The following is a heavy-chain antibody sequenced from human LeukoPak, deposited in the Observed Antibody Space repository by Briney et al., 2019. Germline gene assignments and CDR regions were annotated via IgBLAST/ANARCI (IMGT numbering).Heavy chain of an antibody. CDR1: GITFSSYG. CDR3: AKIGLRLGEFP. CDR2: ISGSGGST. V-gene: IGHV3-23*01. J-gene: IGHJ5*02. D-gene: IGHD3-16*01. Sequence: PGGSLRLSCAASGITFSSYGMSWVRQAPGKGLEWVSAISGSGGSTYYADSVKGRFTISRDNSKNTLYLQMNSLRAEDTAVYYCAKIGLRLGEFPWGQGTLVTVSS.